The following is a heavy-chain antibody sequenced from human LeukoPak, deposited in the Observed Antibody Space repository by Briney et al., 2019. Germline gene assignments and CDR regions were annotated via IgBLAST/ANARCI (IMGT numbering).Heavy chain of an antibody. Sequence: KSSETLSLTCTVSGGSISSSSYYWGWIRQPPGKGLEWIGSIYYSGSTNYNPSLKSRVTISVDTSKNQFSLKLSSVTAADTAVYYCARGLWFGEYTGGAFDIWGQGTMVTVSS. D-gene: IGHD3-10*01. CDR3: ARGLWFGEYTGGAFDI. CDR2: IYYSGST. V-gene: IGHV4-39*07. CDR1: GGSISSSSYY. J-gene: IGHJ3*02.